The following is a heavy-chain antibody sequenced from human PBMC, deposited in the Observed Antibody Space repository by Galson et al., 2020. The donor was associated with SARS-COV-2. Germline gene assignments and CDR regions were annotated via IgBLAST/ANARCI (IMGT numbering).Heavy chain of an antibody. J-gene: IGHJ6*02. CDR1: GGSISSYY. Sequence: SETLSLTCTVSGGSISSYYWSWIRQPPGKGLEWIGYIYYSGSTNYNPSLKSRVTISVDTSKNQFSLKLSSVTAADTAVYYCARGDEYYDFWSGYSYGMDVWGQGTTATVSS. CDR2: IYYSGST. D-gene: IGHD3-3*01. V-gene: IGHV4-59*01. CDR3: ARGDEYYDFWSGYSYGMDV.